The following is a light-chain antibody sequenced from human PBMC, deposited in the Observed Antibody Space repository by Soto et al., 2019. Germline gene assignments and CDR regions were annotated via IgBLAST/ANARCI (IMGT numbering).Light chain of an antibody. Sequence: EIVLTQSPGTLSLSPGERATLSCRASQSVSSSYLAWYQQKPGQAPRLLIYGAYSRATSIPDRFSGNGSETNFTLTISRLGPEDFAVYYCQKYGISLTFGGGTKVETK. CDR3: QKYGISLT. CDR2: GAY. V-gene: IGKV3-20*01. J-gene: IGKJ4*01. CDR1: QSVSSSY.